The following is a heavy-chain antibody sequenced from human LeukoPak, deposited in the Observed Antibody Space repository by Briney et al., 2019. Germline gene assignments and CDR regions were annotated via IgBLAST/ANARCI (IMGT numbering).Heavy chain of an antibody. D-gene: IGHD1-26*01. CDR3: ARETTLGPTSRMDV. V-gene: IGHV4-61*02. CDR1: GGSVSSGNYY. J-gene: IGHJ6*04. Sequence: SETLSLTCSVSGGSVSSGNYYWTWIRQPAGKGLEWIRRFYTSGSTNYNPSLESRVAISLDTSKNQFSLKLSSVTAADTAVYYCARETTLGPTSRMDVWGKGTTVTVSS. CDR2: FYTSGST.